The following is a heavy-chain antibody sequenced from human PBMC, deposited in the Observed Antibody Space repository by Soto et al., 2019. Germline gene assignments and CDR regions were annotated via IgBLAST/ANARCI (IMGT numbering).Heavy chain of an antibody. J-gene: IGHJ6*02. V-gene: IGHV3-11*01. CDR3: ARDKLDSSSHFLYYYYGMDV. D-gene: IGHD6-6*01. CDR1: GFTFSDYY. Sequence: GSLRLSCAASGFTFSDYYMSWIRQAPGKGLEWVSYISSSGSTIYYADSVKGRFTISRDNAKNSLYLQMNSLRAEDTAVYYCARDKLDSSSHFLYYYYGMDVWGQRTTVTVSS. CDR2: ISSSGSTI.